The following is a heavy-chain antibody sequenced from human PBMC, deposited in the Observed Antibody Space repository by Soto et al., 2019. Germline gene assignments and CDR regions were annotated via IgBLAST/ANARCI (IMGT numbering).Heavy chain of an antibody. CDR3: ARRWGRTFDD. D-gene: IGHD7-27*01. J-gene: IGHJ4*02. CDR1: GSSIRSNNW. Sequence: TPLLTLSVSGSSIRSNNWWGWVRQPPGKGLEWIGEIYHSGSTNYNPSLKSRVTISVDKSKNQFSLKLSSVTAADTAGYYCARRWGRTFDDWGQGTLVTVSS. CDR2: IYHSGST. V-gene: IGHV4-4*02.